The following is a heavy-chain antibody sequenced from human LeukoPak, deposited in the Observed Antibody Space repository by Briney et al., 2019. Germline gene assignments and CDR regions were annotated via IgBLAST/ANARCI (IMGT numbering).Heavy chain of an antibody. Sequence: GGSLRLSCEASGFTFSSYAIHWVRQAPGKGLEWVAVTSYDGGKKFYADSVKGRFTISRENPKNILYLEMNSLRTEDTAVYYCARGGYYDILTGYYQTQFYYPMDVWGRGTTVTVSS. CDR1: GFTFSSYA. V-gene: IGHV3-30*03. CDR3: ARGGYYDILTGYYQTQFYYPMDV. D-gene: IGHD3-9*01. CDR2: TSYDGGKK. J-gene: IGHJ6*02.